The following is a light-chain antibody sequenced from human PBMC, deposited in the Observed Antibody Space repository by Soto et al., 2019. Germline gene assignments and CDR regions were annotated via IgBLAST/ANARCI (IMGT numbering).Light chain of an antibody. CDR3: QHYNSSWT. J-gene: IGKJ1*01. Sequence: DIQMTQSPSPLSASVGDRVTITCRASQGISRWLAWYQQKPGKAPKLLIYEASSLESGVPSRFSGSGSGTDITLTISMLQADVVANYYRQHYNSSWTFGQGTKVEIK. CDR2: EAS. V-gene: IGKV1-5*03. CDR1: QGISRW.